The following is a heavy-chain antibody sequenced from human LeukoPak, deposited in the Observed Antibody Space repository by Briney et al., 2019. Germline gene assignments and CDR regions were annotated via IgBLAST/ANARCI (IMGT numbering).Heavy chain of an antibody. Sequence: ASVKVSCKASGYDFTSVGITWVRRAPGQGLEWMGWIGPYNGNTRYAQKFQGRVAMTTDTSTTTAYMELRGLRFNDTAVYYCARAGSGSGWYFDYWGQGTLVTVSS. CDR3: ARAGSGSGWYFDY. V-gene: IGHV1-18*01. J-gene: IGHJ4*02. D-gene: IGHD6-19*01. CDR2: IGPYNGNT. CDR1: GYDFTSVG.